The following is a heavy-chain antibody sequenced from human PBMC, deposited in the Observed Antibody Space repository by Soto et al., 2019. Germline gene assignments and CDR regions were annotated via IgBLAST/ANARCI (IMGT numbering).Heavy chain of an antibody. D-gene: IGHD3-10*01. CDR2: IRNKANNYAT. Sequence: PGGSLRLSCAASGFTFSDHYMDWVRQAPGKGLEWVGRIRNKANNYATEYAASVKGRFTISRDDSKNSLYLQMNSLETEDTAVYSCARERRYYNNITCFYFDNWCQGTLVTVSS. CDR3: ARERRYYNNITCFYFDN. V-gene: IGHV3-72*01. CDR1: GFTFSDHY. J-gene: IGHJ4*02.